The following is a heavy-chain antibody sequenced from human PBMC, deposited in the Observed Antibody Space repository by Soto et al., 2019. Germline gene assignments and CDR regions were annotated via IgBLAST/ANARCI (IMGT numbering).Heavy chain of an antibody. CDR3: ARAGWRSGWSYYFDY. Sequence: PSETLSLTCTVSGGSISSYYWSWIRQPPGKGLEWIGYIYYSGSTNYNPSLKSRVTISVDTSKNQFSLKLSSVTAADTAVYYCARAGWRSGWSYYFDYWGQGTLVTVSS. J-gene: IGHJ4*02. V-gene: IGHV4-59*01. D-gene: IGHD6-19*01. CDR1: GGSISSYY. CDR2: IYYSGST.